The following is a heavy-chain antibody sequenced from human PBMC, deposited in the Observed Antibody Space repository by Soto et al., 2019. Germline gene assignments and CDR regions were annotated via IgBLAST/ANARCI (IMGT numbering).Heavy chain of an antibody. J-gene: IGHJ6*02. CDR1: GYTFTSYG. CDR3: ARRVVVVPAAIVATPTVSYGMDV. Sequence: ASVKVSCKASGYTFTSYGISWVRQAPGQGLEWMGWISAYNGNTNYAQKLQGRVTMTTDTSTSTAYMELRSLRSDDTAVYYCARRVVVVPAAIVATPTVSYGMDVWGQGTTVTVS. CDR2: ISAYNGNT. D-gene: IGHD2-2*02. V-gene: IGHV1-18*04.